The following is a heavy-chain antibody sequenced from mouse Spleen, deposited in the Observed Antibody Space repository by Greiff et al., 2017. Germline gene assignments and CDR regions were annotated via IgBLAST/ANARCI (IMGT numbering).Heavy chain of an antibody. J-gene: IGHJ3*01. CDR3: ARQDYSYYTGFAY. V-gene: IGHV5-9*04. CDR2: ISSGGGNT. D-gene: IGHD2-12*01. CDR1: GFTFSSYT. Sequence: EVQLVESGGGLVKPGGSLKLSCAASGFTFSSYTMSWVRQTPAKRLEWVATISSGGGNTYYPDSVKGRFTISRDNARNTLYLQMSSLRSEDTAMYYCARQDYSYYTGFAYWGQGTLVTVSA.